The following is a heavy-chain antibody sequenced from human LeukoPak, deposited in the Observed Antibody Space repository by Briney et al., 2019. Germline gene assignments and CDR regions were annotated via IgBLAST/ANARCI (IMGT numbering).Heavy chain of an antibody. D-gene: IGHD3-3*01. CDR2: IYYSGST. CDR1: GGSISSSSYY. CDR3: ARSPNWSGYIYGGWFDP. V-gene: IGHV4-39*01. J-gene: IGHJ5*02. Sequence: PSETLSLTCTVSGGSISSSSYYWGWIRQPPGKGLEWIGSIYYSGSTYYNPSLKSRVTTSVDTSKNQFSLKLSSVTAADTAVYYCARSPNWSGYIYGGWFDPWGQGTLVTVSS.